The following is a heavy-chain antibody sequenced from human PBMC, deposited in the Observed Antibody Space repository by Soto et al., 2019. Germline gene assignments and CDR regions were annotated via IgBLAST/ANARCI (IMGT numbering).Heavy chain of an antibody. CDR2: IIPMLAIT. J-gene: IGHJ3*02. CDR3: ALGSWSGESFDI. CDR1: GGTFNVYT. Sequence: QVQLVQSGAEVKKPGSSVKVSCKASGGTFNVYTIIWVRQAPGQGLEWMGRIIPMLAITNYAQRFQGRVTLTADTSTTTAYMGLSSLSSEYTAVYYCALGSWSGESFDIWGHGPLVTVSS. V-gene: IGHV1-69*02. D-gene: IGHD6-13*01.